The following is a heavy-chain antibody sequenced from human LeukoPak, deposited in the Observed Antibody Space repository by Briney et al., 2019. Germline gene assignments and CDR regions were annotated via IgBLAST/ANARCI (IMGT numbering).Heavy chain of an antibody. CDR3: ARDGAAAGTQSYYYMDV. J-gene: IGHJ6*03. CDR2: IYTSGST. Sequence: SETLSLTCTVSGGSISSYYWSWIRQPAGKGLEWIGRIYTSGSTNYNPSLESRVTMSVDTSKNQFSLKLSSVTAADTAVYYCARDGAAAGTQSYYYMDVWGKGTTVTVSS. D-gene: IGHD6-13*01. V-gene: IGHV4-4*07. CDR1: GGSISSYY.